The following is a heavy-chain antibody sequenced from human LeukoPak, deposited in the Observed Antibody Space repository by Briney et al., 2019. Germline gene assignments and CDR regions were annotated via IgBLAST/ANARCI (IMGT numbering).Heavy chain of an antibody. CDR2: INHSGST. J-gene: IGHJ4*02. D-gene: IGHD5-12*01. CDR3: ARDAPLVRYSGYRPHYFDY. Sequence: PSETLSLTCSVSGYSISSGYYWGWIRPPPGKGLEWIGEINHSGSTNYNPSLKSRVTISVDTSKNQFSLKLSSVTAADTAVYYCARDAPLVRYSGYRPHYFDYWGQGTLVTVSS. V-gene: IGHV4-38-2*02. CDR1: GYSISSGYY.